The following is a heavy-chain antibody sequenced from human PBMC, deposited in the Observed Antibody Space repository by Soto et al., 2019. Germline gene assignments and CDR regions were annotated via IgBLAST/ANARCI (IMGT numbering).Heavy chain of an antibody. CDR1: GFTFSSYS. CDR3: ASHSGAYYDFWAGAFDI. D-gene: IGHD3-3*01. CDR2: ISSSSSTI. Sequence: EVQLVESGGGLVQPGGSLRLSCAASGFTFSSYSMNWVRQAPGKGLEWVSYISSSSSTIYYADSVKGRFTISRDNAKNSLYLQMNSLSDEDTAVYYCASHSGAYYDFWAGAFDIWGQGTMVTVSS. V-gene: IGHV3-48*02. J-gene: IGHJ3*02.